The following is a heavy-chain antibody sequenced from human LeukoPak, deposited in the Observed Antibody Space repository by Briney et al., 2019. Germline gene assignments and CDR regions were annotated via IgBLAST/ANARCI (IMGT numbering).Heavy chain of an antibody. CDR2: ISSSSSTI. J-gene: IGHJ4*02. CDR1: GFTFSSYS. D-gene: IGHD1-20*01. CDR3: ARDVTGTSGY. Sequence: QPGGSLRLSCAASGFTFSSYSMNWVRQAPGKGLEWVSYISSSSSTIYYADSVKGRFTISGDNAKNSLYLQMNSLRAEDTAVYYCARDVTGTSGYWGQGTLVTVSS. V-gene: IGHV3-48*04.